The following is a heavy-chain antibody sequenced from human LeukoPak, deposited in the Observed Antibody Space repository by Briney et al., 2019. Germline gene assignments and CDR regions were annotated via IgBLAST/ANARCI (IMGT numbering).Heavy chain of an antibody. Sequence: PSETLSLTCTVSGGSISTYYWSWIRQPPGKGLEWIGYIYYSGSTNYNPSLKSRVTISVDTSKNQFPLKLSSVTAADTAVYYCARKVVGYSYDYFDYWGQGTLVTVSS. V-gene: IGHV4-59*01. J-gene: IGHJ4*02. CDR3: ARKVVGYSYDYFDY. CDR1: GGSISTYY. CDR2: IYYSGST. D-gene: IGHD5-18*01.